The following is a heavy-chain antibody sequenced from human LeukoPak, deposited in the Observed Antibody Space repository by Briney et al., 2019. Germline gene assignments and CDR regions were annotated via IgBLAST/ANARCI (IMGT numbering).Heavy chain of an antibody. CDR3: AKDLQQQLTFDY. J-gene: IGHJ4*02. CDR1: GFTFSSYA. V-gene: IGHV3-23*01. Sequence: PGGSLRLSCAASGFTFSSYAMSWVRQAPGKGLEWVSAISGSGGSTYYADSVKGRFTISRDNSKNTLYLRMNSLRAEDTAVYYCAKDLQQQLTFDYWGQGTLVIVSS. CDR2: ISGSGGST. D-gene: IGHD6-13*01.